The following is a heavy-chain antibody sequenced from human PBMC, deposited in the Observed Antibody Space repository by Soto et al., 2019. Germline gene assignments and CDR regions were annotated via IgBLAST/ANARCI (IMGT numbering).Heavy chain of an antibody. V-gene: IGHV4-34*01. Sequence: SQTLSLTCAVYGGSFSGYYWSWIRQPPGKGLEWIGEINHSGSTNYNPSLKSRVTISVDTSKNQFSLKLSSVTAADTAVYYCASDYYDSSGYSLPTKVYGYFDYWGQGTLVTVSS. CDR2: INHSGST. J-gene: IGHJ4*02. D-gene: IGHD3-22*01. CDR3: ASDYYDSSGYSLPTKVYGYFDY. CDR1: GGSFSGYY.